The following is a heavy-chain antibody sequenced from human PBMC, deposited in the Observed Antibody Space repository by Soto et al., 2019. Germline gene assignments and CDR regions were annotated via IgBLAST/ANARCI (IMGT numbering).Heavy chain of an antibody. J-gene: IGHJ4*02. V-gene: IGHV4-39*01. Sequence: SETLSLTCTVSSGSISSSSYYWGWIRQPPGKGLEWIGSIYYSGSTYYNPSLKSRVTISVDTSKNQFSLKLSSVTAADTAVYYCACWVRGVITLDYWGQGTLVTVSS. CDR2: IYYSGST. D-gene: IGHD3-10*01. CDR3: ACWVRGVITLDY. CDR1: SGSISSSSYY.